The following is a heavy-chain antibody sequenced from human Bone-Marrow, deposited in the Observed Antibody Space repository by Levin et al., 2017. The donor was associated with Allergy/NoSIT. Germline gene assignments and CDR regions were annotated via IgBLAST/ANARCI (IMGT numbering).Heavy chain of an antibody. D-gene: IGHD3-22*01. CDR3: AKDKDYDSSGYDYTLDY. CDR1: GFTFSSYG. Sequence: GESLKISCAASGFTFSSYGMHWVRQAPGKGLEWVAVISYDGSNKYYADSVKGRFTISRDNSKNTLYLQMNSLRAEDTAVYYCAKDKDYDSSGYDYTLDYWGQGTLVTVSS. CDR2: ISYDGSNK. J-gene: IGHJ4*02. V-gene: IGHV3-30*18.